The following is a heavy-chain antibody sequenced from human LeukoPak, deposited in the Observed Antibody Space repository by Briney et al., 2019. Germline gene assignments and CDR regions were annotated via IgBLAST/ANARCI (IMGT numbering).Heavy chain of an antibody. CDR3: ARLNWKSDY. Sequence: SETLSLTCTVSGGSLSSSSYYWGWIRQPPGKGLEWIGSIYYSGSTYYNPSLKSRVTISVDTSKNQFSLKLSSVTAADTAVYYCARLNWKSDYWGQGTLVTVSS. CDR2: IYYSGST. D-gene: IGHD1-20*01. CDR1: GGSLSSSSYY. J-gene: IGHJ4*02. V-gene: IGHV4-39*01.